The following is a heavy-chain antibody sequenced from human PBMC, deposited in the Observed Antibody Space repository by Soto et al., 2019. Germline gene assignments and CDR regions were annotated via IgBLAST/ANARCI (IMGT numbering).Heavy chain of an antibody. J-gene: IGHJ4*02. V-gene: IGHV4-34*01. CDR3: ARGHSTSGYDS. D-gene: IGHD6-6*01. Sequence: SETLSLTCSVYGASFSGYYWSWIRQSPGKGLEWIGEIHHSGSTHYNPSLKSRLTFSIDESQSQFYMMLTSVTAADTALYFCARGHSTSGYDSWGQGSLVTSPQ. CDR1: GASFSGYY. CDR2: IHHSGST.